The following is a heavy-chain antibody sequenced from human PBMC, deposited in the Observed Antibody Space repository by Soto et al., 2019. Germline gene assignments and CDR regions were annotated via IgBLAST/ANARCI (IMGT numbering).Heavy chain of an antibody. Sequence: GGSLSLSCPASGFPFCDYAMSWFRQAPGKGLEWVGFIRSKAYGGTTEYAASVKGRFTISRDDSKSIAYLQMNSLKTEDTAVYYCTRGYDILTGYYTYWGQGTLVTVSS. CDR1: GFPFCDYA. CDR2: IRSKAYGGTT. J-gene: IGHJ4*02. CDR3: TRGYDILTGYYTY. D-gene: IGHD3-9*01. V-gene: IGHV3-49*03.